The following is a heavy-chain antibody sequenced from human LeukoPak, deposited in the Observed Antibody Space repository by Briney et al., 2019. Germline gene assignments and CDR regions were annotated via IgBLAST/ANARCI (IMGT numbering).Heavy chain of an antibody. D-gene: IGHD3-3*01. CDR2: IKHDGSEKQDGSEK. V-gene: IGHV3-7*01. Sequence: GGSLRLSCAASGFTFSQYWMSWVRQAPGKGLEWVANIKHDGSEKQDGSEKNYVDSVKGRFTISRDNAKNSLYLQMNSLRADDTAVYYCARFLEWLQSEYYFDYWGQGTLVTVSS. J-gene: IGHJ4*02. CDR3: ARFLEWLQSEYYFDY. CDR1: GFTFSQYW.